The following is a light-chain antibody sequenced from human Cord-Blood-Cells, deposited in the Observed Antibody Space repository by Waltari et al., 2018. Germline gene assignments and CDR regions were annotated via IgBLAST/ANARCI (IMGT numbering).Light chain of an antibody. J-gene: IGKJ4*01. CDR2: GAS. CDR1: QSVSSSY. V-gene: IGKV3-20*01. Sequence: EIVFTQSPGTLPLSPGEGATPPCRASQSVSSSYLAWYQQKPGQAPRLLIYGASSRATGIPDRFSGSGSGTDFTLTISRLEPEDFAVYYCQQYGSSLLTFGGGTKVEIK. CDR3: QQYGSSLLT.